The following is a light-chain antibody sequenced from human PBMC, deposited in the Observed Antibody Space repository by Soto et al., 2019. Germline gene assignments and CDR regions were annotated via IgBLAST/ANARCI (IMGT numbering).Light chain of an antibody. CDR2: EVS. J-gene: IGLJ3*02. CDR1: SSDVGAYKY. V-gene: IGLV2-8*01. CDR3: TSYVGSNIWV. Sequence: QSALTQPPSASGSPGQSVTISCTGTSSDVGAYKYVSWYQQYPGKAPKLMIYEVSKRPSGVPDRFSGSKSGNTASLTVSGLQAEDEADDYCTSYVGSNIWVFGGGTQLTVL.